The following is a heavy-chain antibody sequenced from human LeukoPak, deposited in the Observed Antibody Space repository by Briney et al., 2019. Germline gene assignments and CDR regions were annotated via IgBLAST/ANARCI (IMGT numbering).Heavy chain of an antibody. CDR2: TSGSGGST. D-gene: IGHD6-13*01. J-gene: IGHJ4*02. V-gene: IGHV3-23*01. Sequence: GGSLRLSCAASGFTFSRYVMSWVRQAPGKGLEWVSATSGSGGSTYYADSVKGRFTISRDNSKNTLYLQMNSLRGEDTAVYFCARDLARGSSWQFYYFDYWGQGTLVTVSS. CDR1: GFTFSRYV. CDR3: ARDLARGSSWQFYYFDY.